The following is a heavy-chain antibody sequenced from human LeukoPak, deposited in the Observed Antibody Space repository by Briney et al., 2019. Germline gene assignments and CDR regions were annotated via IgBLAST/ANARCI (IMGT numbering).Heavy chain of an antibody. V-gene: IGHV4-61*01. J-gene: IGHJ4*02. Sequence: PSETLSLTCTVSGGSVSSGSYYWSWIRQPPGKGLEWIGYIYYSGSTNYNPSLKSRVTISVDTSKNQFSLKLSSVTAGDTAVYYCARAPLYYFDYWGQGTLVTVSS. CDR2: IYYSGST. CDR1: GGSVSSGSYY. CDR3: ARAPLYYFDY.